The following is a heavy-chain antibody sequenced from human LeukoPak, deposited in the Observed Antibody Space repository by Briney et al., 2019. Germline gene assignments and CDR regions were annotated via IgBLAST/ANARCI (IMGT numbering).Heavy chain of an antibody. V-gene: IGHV3-73*01. CDR1: GFTFSDSA. Sequence: GGSLRLSCAASGFTFSDSAIHWVRQASGKGLEWVGRIRSKADSYATTYGASVKGRFTISRDDSKNTAYLHMNSLKTEDTAVYYCTRGYSSGWPFDYWGQGTLVTVSS. CDR3: TRGYSSGWPFDY. J-gene: IGHJ4*02. CDR2: IRSKADSYAT. D-gene: IGHD6-19*01.